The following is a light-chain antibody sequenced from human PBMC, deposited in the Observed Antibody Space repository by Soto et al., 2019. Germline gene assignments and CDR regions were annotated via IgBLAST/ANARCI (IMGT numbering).Light chain of an antibody. CDR2: GAS. V-gene: IGKV3-15*01. CDR1: QSVSSD. Sequence: EVVMTQSPATLSVSPGERATLSCRASQSVSSDLAWYQHKPGQAPRLLIYGASSRATGIPVRFSGSGSGTEFTLTISSLQSEDVAVYYCKHYTNRPLTFGGGTKVEIK. J-gene: IGKJ4*01. CDR3: KHYTNRPLT.